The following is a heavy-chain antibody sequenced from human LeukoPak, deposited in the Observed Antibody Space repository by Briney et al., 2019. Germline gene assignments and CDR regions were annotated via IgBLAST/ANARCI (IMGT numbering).Heavy chain of an antibody. J-gene: IGHJ4*02. CDR1: GFTFSSYW. Sequence: GGSLRLSCAASGFTFSSYWMSWVRQAPGKGLEWVANIKQDGSEKYYVDSVKGRFTISRDNAKNSLYLQMNSLRAEDTAVYYCAREYYSDSSGSDYWGQGTLVTVSS. V-gene: IGHV3-7*05. CDR2: IKQDGSEK. CDR3: AREYYSDSSGSDY. D-gene: IGHD3-22*01.